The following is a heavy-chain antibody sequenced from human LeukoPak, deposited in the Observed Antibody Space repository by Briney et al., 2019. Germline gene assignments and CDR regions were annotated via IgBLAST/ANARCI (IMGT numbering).Heavy chain of an antibody. Sequence: GGSLRLSCAASGFIFSDYYMTWIRQAPGKGLEWVSHISSSGSNIHHADSVKGRFTISRDNAKNSLYLQMNSLRAEDTAVYYCVREGYSTGQFAYWGQGTLVTVSS. CDR3: VREGYSTGQFAY. CDR2: ISSSGSNI. J-gene: IGHJ4*02. CDR1: GFIFSDYY. D-gene: IGHD2-8*02. V-gene: IGHV3-11*04.